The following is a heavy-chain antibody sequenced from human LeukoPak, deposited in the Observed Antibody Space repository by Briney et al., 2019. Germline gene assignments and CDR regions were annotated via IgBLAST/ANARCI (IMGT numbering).Heavy chain of an antibody. CDR3: AELGITMIGGV. J-gene: IGHJ6*04. D-gene: IGHD3-10*02. CDR2: FSYSSNYI. CDR1: GFTFSTYI. Sequence: GGSLRLSCAASGFTFSTYIMNWVRQAPGKGLEWVSSFSYSSNYIYYADSVKGRFTISRDNAKNSLYLQMNSLRAEDTAVYYCAELGITMIGGVWGKGTTVTISS. V-gene: IGHV3-21*01.